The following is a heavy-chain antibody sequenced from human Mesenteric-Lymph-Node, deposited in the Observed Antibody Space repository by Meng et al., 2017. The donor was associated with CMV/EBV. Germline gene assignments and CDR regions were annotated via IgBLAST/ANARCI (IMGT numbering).Heavy chain of an antibody. J-gene: IGHJ3*02. CDR2: INWNGGST. CDR1: GFTFDDYG. V-gene: IGHV3-20*04. CDR3: ARDNWRLQAFDI. D-gene: IGHD1-1*01. Sequence: GESLKISCAASGFTFDDYGMSWVRQAPGKGLEWVSGINWNGGSTGYADSVKGRFTISRDNAKNSLYLQMNSLKAEDTALYYCARDNWRLQAFDIWGQGTMVTVSS.